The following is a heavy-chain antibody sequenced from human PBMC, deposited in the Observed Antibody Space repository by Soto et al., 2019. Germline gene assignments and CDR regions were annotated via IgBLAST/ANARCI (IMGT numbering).Heavy chain of an antibody. J-gene: IGHJ4*02. Sequence: ASVKVSCKVSGYTLTELSMHWVRQAPGKGLEWMGGIDPEDGETIYAQKFQGRVTMTGDTSISTAYMELSRLRSDDTAVYYCARASSWYSITLDYWGQGTLVTVSS. D-gene: IGHD6-13*01. V-gene: IGHV1-24*01. CDR1: GYTLTELS. CDR2: IDPEDGET. CDR3: ARASSWYSITLDY.